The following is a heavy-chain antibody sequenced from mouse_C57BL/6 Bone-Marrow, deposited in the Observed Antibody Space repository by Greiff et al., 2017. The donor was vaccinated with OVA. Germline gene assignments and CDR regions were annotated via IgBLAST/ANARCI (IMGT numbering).Heavy chain of an antibody. J-gene: IGHJ4*01. V-gene: IGHV5-2*03. D-gene: IGHD2-4*01. Sequence: EVKVEESGGGLVQPGESLKLSCESNEYEFPSHDMSWVRKTPEKRLELVAAINSDGGSTYYPDTMERRFIISRDNTKKTLYLQMSSLRSEDTALYYCARLYYDYERYAMDYWGQGTSVTVSS. CDR2: INSDGGST. CDR1: EYEFPSHD. CDR3: ARLYYDYERYAMDY.